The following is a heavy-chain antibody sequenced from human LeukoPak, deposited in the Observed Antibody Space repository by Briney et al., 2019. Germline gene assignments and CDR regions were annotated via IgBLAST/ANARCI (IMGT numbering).Heavy chain of an antibody. CDR1: GGSISTYY. Sequence: SETLSLTCTVSGGSISTYYWSWIRQPPGQGLEWLGYNFHTGDTNYNPSLKSRVAISIDTSKKKFSLKLNSVTAADTAVYYCARDIAATGSRLDPWGQGILVTVSS. D-gene: IGHD6-13*01. V-gene: IGHV4-59*01. CDR2: NFHTGDT. J-gene: IGHJ5*02. CDR3: ARDIAATGSRLDP.